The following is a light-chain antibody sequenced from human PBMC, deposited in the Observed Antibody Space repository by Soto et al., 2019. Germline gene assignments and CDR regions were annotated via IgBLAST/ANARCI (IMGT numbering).Light chain of an antibody. CDR2: EVS. J-gene: IGLJ1*01. CDR3: SSYTSSNTYV. V-gene: IGLV2-14*01. CDR1: SSDVGGYNY. Sequence: QSVLTQPASVSGSPGQSITISCAGTSSDVGGYNYVSWYQQHPGKAPKLIIFEVSNRPSGVSNRFSASKSVNTASLTISGLQTEEEADYFCSSYTSSNTYVFGTGTKVTVL.